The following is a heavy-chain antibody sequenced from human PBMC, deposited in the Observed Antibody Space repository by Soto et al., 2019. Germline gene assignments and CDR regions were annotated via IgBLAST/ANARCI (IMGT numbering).Heavy chain of an antibody. CDR1: GASLSSGGYY. Sequence: QVQLLESGPGLVKPSQTLSLSCIVSGASLSSGGYYWNWIRQHPGKGLEWIGYIYFDGMTYYNPSLESRVTMSIDASKNQFSLHLSSVTAADTAVYYCARDRYGDCYAYWGQGILVTVSS. CDR3: ARDRYGDCYAY. D-gene: IGHD2-21*01. J-gene: IGHJ4*01. V-gene: IGHV4-31*03. CDR2: IYFDGMT.